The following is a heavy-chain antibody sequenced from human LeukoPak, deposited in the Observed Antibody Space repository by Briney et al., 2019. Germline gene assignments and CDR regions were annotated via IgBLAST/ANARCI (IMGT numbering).Heavy chain of an antibody. V-gene: IGHV4-59*11. CDR2: IYYSGST. D-gene: IGHD3-22*01. CDR1: GGSISSHY. CDR3: AREKADYDSSGYFDY. Sequence: SETLSLTCTVSGGSISSHYWSWIRQPPGKGLEWIGYIYYSGSTNYNPSLKSRVTISVDTSKNQFSLKLSSVTAADTAVYYCAREKADYDSSGYFDYWAQGTLSPSPQ. J-gene: IGHJ4*02.